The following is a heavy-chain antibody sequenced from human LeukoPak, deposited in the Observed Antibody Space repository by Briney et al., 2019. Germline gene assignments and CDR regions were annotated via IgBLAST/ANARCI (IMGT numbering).Heavy chain of an antibody. CDR3: ARASITMVRGVIITGSYYSDY. Sequence: SETLSLTCTVSGGSISSYYWSWIRQPPGKGLEWIGYIYYSGSTNYNPSLKSRVTISVDTSKNQFSLKLSSVTAADTAVYYCARASITMVRGVIITGSYYSDYWGQGTLVTVSS. V-gene: IGHV4-59*01. D-gene: IGHD3-10*01. CDR2: IYYSGST. J-gene: IGHJ4*02. CDR1: GGSISSYY.